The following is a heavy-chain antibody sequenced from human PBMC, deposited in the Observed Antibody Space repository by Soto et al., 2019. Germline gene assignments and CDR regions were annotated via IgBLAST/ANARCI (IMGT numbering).Heavy chain of an antibody. CDR2: INPSGSAT. Sequence: QVQLVQSGAEVKKSGASVKVSCKASGYSLTFISYYMHWVRQAPGHSLEWLGMINPSGSATSYSEKGKERITMSRDTSTTTFYVELSGLRSEDTAVYYCAGGRRFRRGESKDCEYWGQGTLVTVSS. CDR1: GYSLTFISYY. CDR3: AGGRRFRRGESKDCEY. V-gene: IGHV1-46*01. J-gene: IGHJ4*02.